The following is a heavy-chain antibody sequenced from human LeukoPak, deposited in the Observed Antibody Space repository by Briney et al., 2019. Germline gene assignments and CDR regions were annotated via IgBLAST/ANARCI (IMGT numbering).Heavy chain of an antibody. CDR3: VSLYCSGGSCYSASGY. CDR2: INSDGSST. CDR1: GFTFSSYW. V-gene: IGHV3-74*01. J-gene: IGHJ4*02. Sequence: GGSLRLSCAASGFTFSSYWMHWVRQAPGKGLVWVSRINSDGSSTSYADSVKGRFTISRDNAKNTLYLQMNSLRAEDSAVYYCVSLYCSGGSCYSASGYWGQGTLVTVSS. D-gene: IGHD2-15*01.